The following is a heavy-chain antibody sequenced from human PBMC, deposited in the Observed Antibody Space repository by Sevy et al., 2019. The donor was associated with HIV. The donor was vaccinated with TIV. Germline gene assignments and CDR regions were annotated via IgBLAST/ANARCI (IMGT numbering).Heavy chain of an antibody. V-gene: IGHV3-53*01. Sequence: QLGGSLRLSCAASGFTVSSNYLGWVRQAPGRGLEWVSVIFSGGSTYYADSVKGRFTISRDNSKNTLYLQMNSLRAEDTAVYYCARGGFGRQLVRLLRAGYFDYWGQGTLVTVSS. D-gene: IGHD6-13*01. CDR1: GFTVSSNY. CDR2: IFSGGST. J-gene: IGHJ4*02. CDR3: ARGGFGRQLVRLLRAGYFDY.